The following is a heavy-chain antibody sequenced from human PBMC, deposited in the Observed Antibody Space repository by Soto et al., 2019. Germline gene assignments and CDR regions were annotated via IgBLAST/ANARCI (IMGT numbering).Heavy chain of an antibody. Sequence: GGSMRLSWAAAGVTCSGYARSWVSKDPGKGLEWVSAISGSGGSTYYADSVKGRFTISRDNSKNTLYLQMNSLRAEDTAVYYCAKDRNDYDLWSVLHTKSVFDPWVQGTLVTVS. CDR3: AKDRNDYDLWSVLHTKSVFDP. CDR1: GVTCSGYA. CDR2: ISGSGGST. D-gene: IGHD3-3*01. V-gene: IGHV3-23*01. J-gene: IGHJ5*02.